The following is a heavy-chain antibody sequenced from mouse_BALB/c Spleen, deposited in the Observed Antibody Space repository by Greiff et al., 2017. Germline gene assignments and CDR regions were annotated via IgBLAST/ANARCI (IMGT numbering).Heavy chain of an antibody. CDR2: IYPGDGDT. J-gene: IGHJ3*01. V-gene: IGHV1-87*01. CDR3: AREDYDWFAY. Sequence: QVQLQQSGAELARPGASVKLSCKASGYTFTSYWMQWVKQRPGQGLEWIGAIYPGDGDTRYTQKFKGKATLTADKSSSTAYMQLSSLASEDSAVYYCAREDYDWFAYWGQGTLVTVSA. CDR1: GYTFTSYW. D-gene: IGHD2-4*01.